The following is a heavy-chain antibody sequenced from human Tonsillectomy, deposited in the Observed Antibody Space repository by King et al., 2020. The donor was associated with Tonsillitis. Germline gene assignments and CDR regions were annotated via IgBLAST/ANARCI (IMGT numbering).Heavy chain of an antibody. CDR3: AKSYNDSVYFWDWFDA. CDR1: GGTFSRYA. V-gene: IGHV1-69*04. D-gene: IGHD3-22*01. Sequence: QLVQSGAEVKKPGSSVKVSCKASGGTFSRYAISWVRQAPGQGLEWMGRIIPILDITDYAQNFQGRVTITADTSTSRAYMELSSLRYEDTAVYYCAKSYNDSVYFWDWFDAWGQGTLVTVSS. CDR2: IIPILDIT. J-gene: IGHJ5*02.